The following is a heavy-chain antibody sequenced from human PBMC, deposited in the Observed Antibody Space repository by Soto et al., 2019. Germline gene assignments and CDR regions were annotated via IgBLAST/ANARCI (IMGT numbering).Heavy chain of an antibody. D-gene: IGHD1-1*01. Sequence: QVQLVQSGAEVKKPGASVKVSCKASGYTFTSYDINWVRQATGQGLEWMGWMNPTSGNTGYAQKFQGRVTMTRNTSISTAYMELSSLRSEDTAVYYCASTTDASYGMDVWGQGTTVTVSS. CDR2: MNPTSGNT. J-gene: IGHJ6*02. CDR1: GYTFTSYD. CDR3: ASTTDASYGMDV. V-gene: IGHV1-8*01.